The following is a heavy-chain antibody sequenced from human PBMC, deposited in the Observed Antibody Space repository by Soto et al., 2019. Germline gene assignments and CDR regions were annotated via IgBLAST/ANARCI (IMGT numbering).Heavy chain of an antibody. CDR2: INHSGST. Sequence: QVQLQQWGAGLLKPSETLSLTCAVYGGSFSGYYWSWIRQPPGKGLEWIGEINHSGSTNYNPSLKSRGTISVDTSKNPFSLKLSYVTAADTAVYYCARGGLYCSGGSCYYYYMDVWGKGTTVTVSS. CDR3: ARGGLYCSGGSCYYYYMDV. J-gene: IGHJ6*03. V-gene: IGHV4-34*01. D-gene: IGHD2-15*01. CDR1: GGSFSGYY.